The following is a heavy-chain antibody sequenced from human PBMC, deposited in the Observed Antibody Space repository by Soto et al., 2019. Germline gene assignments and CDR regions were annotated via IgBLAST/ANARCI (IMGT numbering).Heavy chain of an antibody. D-gene: IGHD1-7*01. CDR1: GYTFTSYG. Sequence: GASVKVSCKASGYTFTSYGSGWVRQAPGQGLEWMGWISAYNGNTNYAQKLQGRVTMTTDTSTSTAYMELRSLRSDDTAVYYCAREGNVLNWNYYNWFDPWGQGTLVTVSS. CDR2: ISAYNGNT. J-gene: IGHJ5*02. CDR3: AREGNVLNWNYYNWFDP. V-gene: IGHV1-18*01.